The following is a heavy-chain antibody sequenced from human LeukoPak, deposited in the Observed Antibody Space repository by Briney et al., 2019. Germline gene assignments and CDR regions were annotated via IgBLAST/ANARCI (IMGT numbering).Heavy chain of an antibody. V-gene: IGHV3-21*01. D-gene: IGHD3-10*01. CDR2: ISSSSSYI. J-gene: IGHJ4*02. CDR3: ARIICGSGSPVDY. Sequence: GGSLRLSCAASGFTFSSYSMNWVRQAPGEGLEWVSSISSSSSYIYYADSVKGRFTISRDNAKNSLYLQMNSLRAEDTAVYYCARIICGSGSPVDYWGQGTLVTVSS. CDR1: GFTFSSYS.